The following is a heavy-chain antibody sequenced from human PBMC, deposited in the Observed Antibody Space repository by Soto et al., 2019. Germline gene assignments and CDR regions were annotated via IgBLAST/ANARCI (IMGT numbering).Heavy chain of an antibody. V-gene: IGHV4-34*01. CDR3: ATVGGKFGTPQSIGCDY. J-gene: IGHJ4*02. CDR2: INHRGST. Sequence: QVQLQQWGAGLLKPSETLSLTCAGYGGSFSGYYWSWIRKPPGKGLEWIGEINHRGSTSYNPSLKSPDTISVVTSKNQFCLKLGSLTAADTAVYYCATVGGKFGTPQSIGCDYLGQGTLVTVSS. CDR1: GGSFSGYY. D-gene: IGHD6-19*01.